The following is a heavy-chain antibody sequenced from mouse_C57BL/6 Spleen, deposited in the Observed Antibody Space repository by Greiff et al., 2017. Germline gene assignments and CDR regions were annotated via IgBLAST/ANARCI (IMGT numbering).Heavy chain of an antibody. CDR1: GYSITSGYY. CDR2: ISYDGSN. Sequence: ESGPGLVKPSQSLSLTCSVTGYSITSGYYWNWIRQFPGNKLEWLGYISYDGSNNSNPSLKNRISITRDTSKNQFFLKLNSVTTEDTATYYCARVPDYAMDYWGQGTSVTVSS. J-gene: IGHJ4*01. V-gene: IGHV3-6*01. CDR3: ARVPDYAMDY.